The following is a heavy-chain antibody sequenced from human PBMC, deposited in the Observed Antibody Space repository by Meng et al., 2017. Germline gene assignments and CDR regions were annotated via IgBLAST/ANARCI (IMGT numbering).Heavy chain of an antibody. CDR2: ISPGDGSIK. Sequence: QVQLVESGGGLVKPGGSLRLSCAASGFTFSTYTINWVRQAPGTGLEWVALISPGDGSIKYYTDSVKGRFTISRDSSKDTLYLQMNSLRAEDTAVYYCAAALLLWFGEGRLDIWGQGTMVTVSS. CDR1: GFTFSTYT. V-gene: IGHV3-30*04. J-gene: IGHJ3*02. D-gene: IGHD3-10*01. CDR3: AAALLLWFGEGRLDI.